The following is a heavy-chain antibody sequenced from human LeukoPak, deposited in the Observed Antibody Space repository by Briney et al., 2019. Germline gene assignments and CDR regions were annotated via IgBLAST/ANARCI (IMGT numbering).Heavy chain of an antibody. Sequence: SETLSLTCAVSGGSFSGYYWSWIRQPPGKGLEWIGEINHSGSTNYNPSLKSRVTISVDTSKNQYSLKLSSVTAADTAVYYCARVVWDIVVVPAAIAAFDIWGQGTMVTVSS. V-gene: IGHV4-34*01. CDR2: INHSGST. J-gene: IGHJ3*02. CDR3: ARVVWDIVVVPAAIAAFDI. CDR1: GGSFSGYY. D-gene: IGHD2-2*02.